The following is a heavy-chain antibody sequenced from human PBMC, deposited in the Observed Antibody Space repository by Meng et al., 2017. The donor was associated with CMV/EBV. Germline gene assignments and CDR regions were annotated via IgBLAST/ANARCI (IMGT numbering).Heavy chain of an antibody. CDR2: ISRSSSYI. J-gene: IGHJ5*02. V-gene: IGHV3-21*01. CDR3: ARSRSVYGRFDP. Sequence: GGSLRLSCAASGFTFSSYSMNWVRQAPGKGLEWVSSISRSSSYIYYADSVKGRFTISRDNAKNSLYLQMNSLRAEDTAVYYCARSRSVYGRFDPWGQGTLVTVSS. CDR1: GFTFSSYS. D-gene: IGHD4-17*01.